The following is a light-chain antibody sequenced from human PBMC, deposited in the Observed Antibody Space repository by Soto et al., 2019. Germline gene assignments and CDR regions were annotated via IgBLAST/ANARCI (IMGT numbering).Light chain of an antibody. J-gene: IGKJ1*01. CDR1: QSISSW. V-gene: IGKV1-5*01. CDR2: HAY. Sequence: DIQMTQSPSTLSASVGDIVTLTCRASQSISSWLAWYQQKPGKAPKLLIYHAYSLESGVPSRFSGSESGTEFTLTINSLQPDDFATYYCQQYNSYPWTFGQGTKVDIK. CDR3: QQYNSYPWT.